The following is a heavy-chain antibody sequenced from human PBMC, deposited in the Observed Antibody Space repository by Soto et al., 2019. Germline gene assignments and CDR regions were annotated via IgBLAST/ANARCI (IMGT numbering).Heavy chain of an antibody. D-gene: IGHD3-9*01. CDR1: GFTFSSYA. CDR3: AKDSSYDSNNWFDP. J-gene: IGHJ5*02. CDR2: ISWNSGSI. Sequence: GGSLRLSCAASGFTFSSYAMSWVRQAPGKGLEWVSGISWNSGSIGYADSVKGRFTISRDNAKNSLYLQMNSLRAEDTALYYCAKDSSYDSNNWFDPWGQGTLVTVSS. V-gene: IGHV3-9*01.